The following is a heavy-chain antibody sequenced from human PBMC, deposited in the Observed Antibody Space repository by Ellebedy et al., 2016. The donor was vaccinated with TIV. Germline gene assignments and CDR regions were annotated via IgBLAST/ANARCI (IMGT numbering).Heavy chain of an antibody. CDR3: ARAPDIVVVVAATRGAHYGMDV. CDR2: IYTSGST. V-gene: IGHV4-4*07. CDR1: GGSISSYY. J-gene: IGHJ6*02. Sequence: SETLSLXCTVSGGSISSYYWSWIRQPAGKGLEWIGRIYTSGSTNYNPSLKSRVTMSVDTSKNQFSLKLSSVTAADTAVYYCARAPDIVVVVAATRGAHYGMDVWGQGTTVTVSS. D-gene: IGHD2-15*01.